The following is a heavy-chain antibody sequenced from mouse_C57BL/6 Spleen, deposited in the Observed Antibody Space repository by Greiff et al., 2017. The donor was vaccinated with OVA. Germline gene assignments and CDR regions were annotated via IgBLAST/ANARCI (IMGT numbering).Heavy chain of an antibody. CDR3: ARSNYDYDDY. CDR2: INPSSGYT. CDR1: GYTFTSYT. D-gene: IGHD2-4*01. V-gene: IGHV1-4*01. J-gene: IGHJ2*01. Sequence: VQLKESGAELARPGASVKMSCKASGYTFTSYTMHWVKQRPGQGLEWIGYINPSSGYTKYNQKFKDKATLTADKSSSTAYMQLSSLTSEDSAVYYCARSNYDYDDYWGQGTTLTVSS.